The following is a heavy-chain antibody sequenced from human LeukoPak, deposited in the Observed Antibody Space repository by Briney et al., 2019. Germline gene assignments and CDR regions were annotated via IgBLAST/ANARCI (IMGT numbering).Heavy chain of an antibody. D-gene: IGHD2-21*02. CDR3: ARRSVVTAINFDTFDI. J-gene: IGHJ4*02. CDR1: GGSISSYY. Sequence: SETLSLTCTVSGGSISSYYWNWIRQLPGMGLEWIGYIYSTGSTNYNPSLRGRVIISLDTSKNQFSLELSSVTAADTALYYCARRSVVTAINFDTFDIWGQGTLVTVSS. CDR2: IYSTGST. V-gene: IGHV4-59*08.